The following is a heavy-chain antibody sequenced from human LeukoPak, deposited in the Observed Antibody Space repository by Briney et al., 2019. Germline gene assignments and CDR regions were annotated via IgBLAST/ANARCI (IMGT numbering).Heavy chain of an antibody. CDR1: GYTFTSYY. J-gene: IGHJ3*02. V-gene: IGHV1-46*01. CDR2: INPSGGST. Sequence: ASVKVACKASGYTFTSYYMHWVRQAPGQGLEWMGIINPSGGSTSYAQQFQGRVTMTSDMSTSTVYMELASLRSEDPAVYYGARDRAFDIWGQGTMVTVSS. D-gene: IGHD5-24*01. CDR3: ARDRAFDI.